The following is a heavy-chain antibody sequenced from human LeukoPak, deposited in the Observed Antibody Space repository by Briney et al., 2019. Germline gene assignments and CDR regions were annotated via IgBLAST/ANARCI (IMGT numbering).Heavy chain of an antibody. CDR3: ARTRGYYFVY. J-gene: IGHJ4*02. CDR1: GYSFTNYY. V-gene: IGHV1-46*01. Sequence: ASVKVSCKASGYSFTNYYMHWVRQAPGQGLEWMTMINPSGGSTTYAQNFQDRVTVTRDMSTSTVYMELSSLTSEDTAVYYCARTRGYYFVYWGRGTLVTVSS. CDR2: INPSGGST.